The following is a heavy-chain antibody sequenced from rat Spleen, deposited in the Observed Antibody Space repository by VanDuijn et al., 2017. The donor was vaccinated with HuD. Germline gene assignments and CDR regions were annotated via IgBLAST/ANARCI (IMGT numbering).Heavy chain of an antibody. J-gene: IGHJ2*01. D-gene: IGHD1-9*01. Sequence: VQVVESGGGLVQPGKSLKLSCSASGFTFSSYGMNWIRQAPGKGLDWVAYISSSSGTVYADAVKGRFTISRDNAKNTLYLQLNSLKSEDTAIYYCARSDYGYNYGYYFDYWGQGVMVTVSS. CDR1: GFTFSSYG. CDR3: ARSDYGYNYGYYFDY. V-gene: IGHV5-62*01. CDR2: ISSSSGT.